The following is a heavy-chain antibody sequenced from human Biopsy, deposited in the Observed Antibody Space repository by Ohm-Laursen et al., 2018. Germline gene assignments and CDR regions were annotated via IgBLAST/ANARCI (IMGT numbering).Heavy chain of an antibody. J-gene: IGHJ5*02. Sequence: SLRLSCAASGVTLSGYSMNWVRQAPGKGLEWVSSISASSSYIHYADSVKGRFTVSKENGKNSLYLHINSLRAEDTAVYYCATEVGPAGIGGHWLDPWGQGTLVTVSS. D-gene: IGHD6-13*01. CDR2: ISASSSYI. CDR1: GVTLSGYS. CDR3: ATEVGPAGIGGHWLDP. V-gene: IGHV3-21*01.